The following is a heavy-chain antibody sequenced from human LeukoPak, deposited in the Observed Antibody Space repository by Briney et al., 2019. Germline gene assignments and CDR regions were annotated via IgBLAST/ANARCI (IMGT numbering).Heavy chain of an antibody. D-gene: IGHD3-22*01. CDR3: ARDSSGYPTVFDY. J-gene: IGHJ4*02. Sequence: SETLSLTCSVSGGSVSSYYWSWIRQSPGKGLEWIGYIHNSGRTNYNPSLKSRVTGFVDTSKNQFSLKLSSVTAADTAVYYCARDSSGYPTVFDYWGQGTLVTVSS. CDR1: GGSVSSYY. CDR2: IHNSGRT. V-gene: IGHV4-59*02.